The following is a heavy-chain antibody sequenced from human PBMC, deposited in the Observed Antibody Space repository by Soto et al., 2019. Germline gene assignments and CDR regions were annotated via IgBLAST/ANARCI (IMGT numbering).Heavy chain of an antibody. CDR1: GFTFSSYA. Sequence: PGGSLRLSCAASGFTFSSYAMSWVRQAPGKGLEWVSAISGSGGSTYYADSVKGRFTISRDNSKNTLYLQMNSLRAEDTAVYYCAKVSPVLRFLEWLGKVDYWGQGTLVTVSS. J-gene: IGHJ4*02. CDR3: AKVSPVLRFLEWLGKVDY. D-gene: IGHD3-3*01. CDR2: ISGSGGST. V-gene: IGHV3-23*01.